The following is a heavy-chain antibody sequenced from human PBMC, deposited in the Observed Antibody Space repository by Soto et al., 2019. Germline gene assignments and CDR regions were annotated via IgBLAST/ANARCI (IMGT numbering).Heavy chain of an antibody. D-gene: IGHD1-26*01. CDR2: INHSGST. Sequence: SETLSLTCAVYGGSFSGYYWSWIRQPPGKGLEWIGEINHSGSTNYNPSLKSRVTISVDTSKNQFSLKLSSVTAADTAVYYCASRRYSGSYDYWGQGTLVTVSS. CDR1: GGSFSGYY. V-gene: IGHV4-34*01. CDR3: ASRRYSGSYDY. J-gene: IGHJ4*02.